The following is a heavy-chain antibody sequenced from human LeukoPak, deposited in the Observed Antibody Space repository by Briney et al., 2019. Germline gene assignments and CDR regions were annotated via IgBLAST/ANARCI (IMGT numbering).Heavy chain of an antibody. CDR1: GGTFSSYA. V-gene: IGHV1-69*04. J-gene: IGHJ3*02. Sequence: GASVKVSCKASGGTFSSYAISWVRQAPGQGLEWMGRIIPILGIANYAQKFQGRVTITADKSTSTAYMELSSVTAADTAVYYCARHKIVVVPAAILRDAFDIWGQGTMVTVSS. CDR3: ARHKIVVVPAAILRDAFDI. CDR2: IIPILGIA. D-gene: IGHD2-2*02.